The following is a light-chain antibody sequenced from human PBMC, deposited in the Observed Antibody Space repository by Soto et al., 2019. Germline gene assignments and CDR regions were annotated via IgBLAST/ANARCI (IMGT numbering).Light chain of an antibody. Sequence: QSVLTQPPSVSAAPGQKVTISCSGSNSNIGNNYVSWYQQLPGTAPKLLIYDNNKRPSGIPDRFSGSKSGTSATLGITGLQTGDEADYYCGPWDNSLSAGVFGTGTKLTVL. CDR3: GPWDNSLSAGV. CDR2: DNN. CDR1: NSNIGNNY. J-gene: IGLJ1*01. V-gene: IGLV1-51*01.